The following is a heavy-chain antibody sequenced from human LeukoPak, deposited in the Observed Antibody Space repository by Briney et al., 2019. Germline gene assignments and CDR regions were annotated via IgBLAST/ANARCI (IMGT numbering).Heavy chain of an antibody. CDR2: IYYSGST. CDR3: ARLVVPAYYFDY. V-gene: IGHV4-59*08. D-gene: IGHD2-21*01. J-gene: IGHJ4*02. CDR1: GGSISSYY. Sequence: PSETLSLTCTVSGGSISSYYWSWIRQPPGKGLEWIGYIYYSGSTNYNPSLKSRVTISVDTSKNQFSLKLSSVTAADTAVYYCARLVVPAYYFDYWGQGTLVTVSS.